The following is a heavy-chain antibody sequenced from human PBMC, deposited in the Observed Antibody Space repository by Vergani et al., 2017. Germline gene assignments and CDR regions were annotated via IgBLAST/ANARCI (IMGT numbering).Heavy chain of an antibody. Sequence: QVQLVESGGGVVQPGRSLRLSCAASGFTFSSYAMHWVRQAPGKGLEWVAVISYDGSNKYYADSVKGRFTISRDNCKNTLYLQMNSLRAEDTAEYYCARNGATGTTFSVWTDYWGQGTLVNVSS. CDR1: GFTFSSYA. CDR2: ISYDGSNK. D-gene: IGHD1-1*01. CDR3: ARNGATGTTFSVWTDY. J-gene: IGHJ4*02. V-gene: IGHV3-30-3*01.